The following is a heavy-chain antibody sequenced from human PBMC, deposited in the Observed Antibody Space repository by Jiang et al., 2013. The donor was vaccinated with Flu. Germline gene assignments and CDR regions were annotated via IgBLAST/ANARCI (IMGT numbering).Heavy chain of an antibody. Sequence: GPGLVKPSETLSLTCTVSGGSISSYYWSWIRQPPGKGLEWIGYIYYSGSTNYNPSLKSRVTISVDTSKNQFSLKLSSVTAADTAVYYCARAQRWLQIDYWGQGTLVTVSS. D-gene: IGHD5-24*01. CDR3: ARAQRWLQIDY. V-gene: IGHV4-59*01. J-gene: IGHJ4*02. CDR1: GGSISSYY. CDR2: IYYSGST.